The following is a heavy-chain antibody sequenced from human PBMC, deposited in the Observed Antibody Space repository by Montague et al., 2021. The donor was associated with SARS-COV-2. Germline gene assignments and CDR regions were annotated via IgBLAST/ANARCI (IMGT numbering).Heavy chain of an antibody. Sequence: SETLSLTCTVSGGSMRSSDYCWGWVRQPPGKTLEWIGSMFHTGSTFYNPSLKSRLTISVDTSNNHFSLNLTSVTAADTAIYNCVTDYYGCHYFNYWGQGTLVTVSS. V-gene: IGHV4-39*02. D-gene: IGHD3-10*01. CDR2: MFHTGST. J-gene: IGHJ4*02. CDR1: GGSMRSSDYC. CDR3: VTDYYGCHYFNY.